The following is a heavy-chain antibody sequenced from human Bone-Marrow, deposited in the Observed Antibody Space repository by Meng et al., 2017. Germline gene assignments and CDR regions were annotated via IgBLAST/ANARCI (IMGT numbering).Heavy chain of an antibody. J-gene: IGHJ4*02. Sequence: GESLKISCAASGFTFSSYATSWVRQAPGKGLEWVSAISSSGGGTYYADSVKGRFTISRDNSKNTLHLQMSSLRVEDTAVYFCAKARDSSGSRGGGFNYWGQGALVTVSS. V-gene: IGHV3-23*01. CDR3: AKARDSSGSRGGGFNY. D-gene: IGHD6-19*01. CDR2: ISSSGGGT. CDR1: GFTFSSYA.